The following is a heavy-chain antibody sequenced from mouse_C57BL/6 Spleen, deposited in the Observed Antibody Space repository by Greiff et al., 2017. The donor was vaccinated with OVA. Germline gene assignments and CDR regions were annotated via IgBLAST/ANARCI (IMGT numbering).Heavy chain of an antibody. CDR2: IYPGSGST. V-gene: IGHV1-55*01. CDR3: ASYYSNYPAWFAY. CDR1: GYTFTSYW. J-gene: IGHJ3*01. D-gene: IGHD2-5*01. Sequence: VKLQQPGAELVKPGASVKMSCKASGYTFTSYWITWVKQRPGQGLEWIGDIYPGSGSTNYNEKFKSKATLTVDTSSSTAYMQLSSLTSEDSAVYYCASYYSNYPAWFAYWGQGTLVTVSA.